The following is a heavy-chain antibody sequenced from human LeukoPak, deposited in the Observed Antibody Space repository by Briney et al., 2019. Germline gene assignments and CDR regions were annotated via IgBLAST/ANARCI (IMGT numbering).Heavy chain of an antibody. CDR2: ISYDGSSK. V-gene: IGHV3-30*18. Sequence: GGSLRLSCAASGFTFSSYGMHWVRQAPGKGLEWVAVISYDGSSKYYADSVKGRFTIPRDNSKNTLYLQMNSLRAEDTAVYYCAKADILTGYDYFDYWGQGTLVTVSS. CDR1: GFTFSSYG. J-gene: IGHJ4*02. CDR3: AKADILTGYDYFDY. D-gene: IGHD3-9*01.